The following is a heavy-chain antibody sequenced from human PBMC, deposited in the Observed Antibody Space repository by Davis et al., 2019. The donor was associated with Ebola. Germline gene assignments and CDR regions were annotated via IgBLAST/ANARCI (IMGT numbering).Heavy chain of an antibody. CDR2: INSRSDNI. CDR1: GFTFSDYS. V-gene: IGHV3-48*02. D-gene: IGHD6-19*01. J-gene: IGHJ4*02. CDR3: AREPHSSGWSDF. Sequence: PGGSLRLSCAASGFTFSDYSMNWVRQAPGKGLEWISYINSRSDNIQYADSVRGRFTISRDNVENSVYLEMHSLRNEDTAVYYCAREPHSSGWSDFWGQGTLVTVSS.